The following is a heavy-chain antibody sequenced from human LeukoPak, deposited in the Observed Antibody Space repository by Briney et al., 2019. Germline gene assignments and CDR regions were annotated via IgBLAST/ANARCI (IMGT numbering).Heavy chain of an antibody. Sequence: GGSLRLSCAASGFPFSSYEMNWVRQAPGKGLEWVSYISSSGSTIYYADSVKGRFTISRDNAKNSLYLQMNSLRAEDTAVYYCARDLMVRGVITLFDYWGQGTLVTVSS. CDR1: GFPFSSYE. D-gene: IGHD3-10*01. CDR2: ISSSGSTI. CDR3: ARDLMVRGVITLFDY. V-gene: IGHV3-48*03. J-gene: IGHJ4*02.